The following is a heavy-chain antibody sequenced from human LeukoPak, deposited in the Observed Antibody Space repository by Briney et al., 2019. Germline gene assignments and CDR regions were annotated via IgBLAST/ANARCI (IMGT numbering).Heavy chain of an antibody. V-gene: IGHV5-51*01. J-gene: IGHJ4*02. CDR1: GYSFSNYW. CDR2: FYPRDSDT. D-gene: IGHD1-1*01. Sequence: GESLKISCKASGYSFSNYWIGWVRQVPGKGLEWMGIFYPRDSDTRYSPSFQGQVTISADKSISTAYLQWSSLKASDIAVYYCARPGERSRRDWNLDQWGQGTLVTVSS. CDR3: ARPGERSRRDWNLDQ.